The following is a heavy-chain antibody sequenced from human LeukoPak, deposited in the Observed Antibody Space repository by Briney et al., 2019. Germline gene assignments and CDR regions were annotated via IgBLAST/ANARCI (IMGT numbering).Heavy chain of an antibody. V-gene: IGHV3-7*01. D-gene: IGHD2-2*01. Sequence: GGSLRLSCAASGFTFPTFWMAWVRQAPGKGLEWVAKIKEDGSEKDYVDSVKGRFTIYRDNAKNSLHLQMNYLRAEDTAVYYCATLGYCSSTSCIYNYYYYGMDVWGKGTTVTVSS. CDR2: IKEDGSEK. CDR3: ATLGYCSSTSCIYNYYYYGMDV. J-gene: IGHJ6*04. CDR1: GFTFPTFW.